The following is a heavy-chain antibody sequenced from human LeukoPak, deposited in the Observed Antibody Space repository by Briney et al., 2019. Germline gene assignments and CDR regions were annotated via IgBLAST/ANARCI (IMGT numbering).Heavy chain of an antibody. J-gene: IGHJ4*02. CDR1: GGSISSYY. CDR3: ARAYSGYVFDY. CDR2: IYYSGST. D-gene: IGHD5-12*01. Sequence: SETLSLTCTVSGGSISSYYWSWIRQPPGKGLKWIGHIYYSGSTNYNPSLKSRVTISVDTSKNQFSLKLSSVTAADTAVYYCARAYSGYVFDYWGQGTLVTVSS. V-gene: IGHV4-59*01.